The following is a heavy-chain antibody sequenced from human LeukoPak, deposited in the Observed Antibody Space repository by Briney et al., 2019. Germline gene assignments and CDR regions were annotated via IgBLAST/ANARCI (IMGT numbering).Heavy chain of an antibody. Sequence: SETLSLTCTVSSVSITETNHFWGWIRQTPGKGPEWIGNVYYDGTTYYNPSLKSRVSISVHTSRKQFALNLYSMTAADTAVYYCVRQRLWSDLWGQGALVIVSS. CDR3: VRQRLWSDL. CDR1: SVSITETNHF. CDR2: VYYDGTT. D-gene: IGHD3-10*01. J-gene: IGHJ5*02. V-gene: IGHV4-39*01.